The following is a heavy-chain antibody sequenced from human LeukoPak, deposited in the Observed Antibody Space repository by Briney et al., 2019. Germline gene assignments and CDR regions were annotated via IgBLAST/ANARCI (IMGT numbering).Heavy chain of an antibody. J-gene: IGHJ5*02. CDR2: IYHSGST. V-gene: IGHV4-34*01. CDR3: ARLRIHNWFDP. CDR1: GGSFSDYY. D-gene: IGHD2-15*01. Sequence: SETLSLTCAVYGGSFSDYYWSWIRQPPGKGLEWIGSIYHSGSTYYNPSLKSRVTISVDTSKNQFSLKLSSVTAADTAVYYCARLRIHNWFDPWGQGTLVTVSS.